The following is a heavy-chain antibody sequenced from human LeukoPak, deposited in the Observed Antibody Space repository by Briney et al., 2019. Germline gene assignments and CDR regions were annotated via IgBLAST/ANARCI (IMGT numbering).Heavy chain of an antibody. V-gene: IGHV4-61*08. J-gene: IGHJ3*02. CDR2: IYYSGST. D-gene: IGHD3-22*01. CDR3: ARGHYDSSGYYPREDAFDI. Sequence: SETLSLTCTVSRGSISSGGNYWSWIRQYPGKGLEWIGYIYYSGSTNYNPSLKSRVTISVDTSKNQFSLKLSSVTAADTAVYYCARGHYDSSGYYPREDAFDIWGQGTMVTVSS. CDR1: RGSISSGGNY.